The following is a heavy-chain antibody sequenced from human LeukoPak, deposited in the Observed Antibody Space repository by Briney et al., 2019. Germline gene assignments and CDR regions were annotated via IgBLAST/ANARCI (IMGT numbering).Heavy chain of an antibody. Sequence: ASVKVSCKASGYTFTSYYMHWVRQAPGQGLEWMGIINPSGGSTSYAQKFQGRVTMTRDMSTSTAYMEVRSLKSDDTAVYYCARSSILDYWGQGTLVTVSS. CDR1: GYTFTSYY. D-gene: IGHD6-13*01. CDR2: INPSGGST. J-gene: IGHJ4*02. V-gene: IGHV1-46*01. CDR3: ARSSILDY.